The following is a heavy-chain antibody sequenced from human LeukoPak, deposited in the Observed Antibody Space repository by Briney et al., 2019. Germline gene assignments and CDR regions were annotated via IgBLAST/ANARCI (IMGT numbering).Heavy chain of an antibody. CDR2: ISGSGGGT. J-gene: IGHJ4*02. D-gene: IGHD5-18*01. Sequence: RGSLRLSCAASGFTFSSYAMNWVGQDPGKGLEGVSAISGSGGGTYYADSVKGRFTISRDNSKNTLYLQMNSLRAEDTAVYYCAKDAASAMVSMYDYWGQGTLVTVSS. CDR3: AKDAASAMVSMYDY. CDR1: GFTFSSYA. V-gene: IGHV3-23*01.